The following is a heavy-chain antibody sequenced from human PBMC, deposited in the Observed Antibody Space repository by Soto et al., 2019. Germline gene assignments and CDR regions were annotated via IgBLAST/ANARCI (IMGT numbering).Heavy chain of an antibody. J-gene: IGHJ6*02. D-gene: IGHD2-2*01. CDR1: GGSVSISTYY. CDR3: ATLPAAMYFYGSDV. Sequence: SETLSLTCSVSGGSVSISTYYWAWFRQTPGKGLEWLGSILHSGSTYYNPSLKSRLTLSVDTSEDQFSLNLSSVTATDTGVYYCATLPAAMYFYGSDVWGPGTTVT. CDR2: ILHSGST. V-gene: IGHV4-39*01.